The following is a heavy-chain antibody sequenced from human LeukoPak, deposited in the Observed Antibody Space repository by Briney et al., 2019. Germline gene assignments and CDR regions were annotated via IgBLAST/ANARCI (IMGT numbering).Heavy chain of an antibody. CDR2: IFSGGST. Sequence: SETLSLTCNVSGGSLSSHYCSWIRQAPGKGLEWIEFIFSGGSTNYNPSLKSRVSISMDTSQNQFSLKLTSVTAADTAVYYCARGRGPLRVEFGDWGQGALVTVSS. CDR1: GGSLSSHY. V-gene: IGHV4-4*09. CDR3: ARGRGPLRVEFGD. D-gene: IGHD3-16*01. J-gene: IGHJ4*02.